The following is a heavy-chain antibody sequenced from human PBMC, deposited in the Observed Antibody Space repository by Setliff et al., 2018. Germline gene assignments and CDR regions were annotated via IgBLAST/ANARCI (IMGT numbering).Heavy chain of an antibody. V-gene: IGHV3-21*01. J-gene: IGHJ4*02. D-gene: IGHD3-3*01. CDR3: ARERMYYNFWSGYSDY. CDR2: ISSSSSYI. Sequence: GGSLRLSCAASGFTFSSYSMNWVRQAPGKGLEWVSSISSSSSYIYYADSVKGRFTISRDNAKNSLYLQMNSLRAEDTAVYYCARERMYYNFWSGYSDYWGQGTLVTVSS. CDR1: GFTFSSYS.